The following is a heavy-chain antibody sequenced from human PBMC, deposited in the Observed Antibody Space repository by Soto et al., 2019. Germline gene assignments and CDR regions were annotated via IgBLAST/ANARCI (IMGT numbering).Heavy chain of an antibody. J-gene: IGHJ4*02. D-gene: IGHD2-15*01. Sequence: GASVKVSCKASGDTFNTYTFSWVRQAPGQGLEWMGSILPIMGSVNYAHDFRGRLSITADPSTTTAYMELTSLTSHDTAIYYCARIPRYSYPTSDPLDNWGQGTLVTDSS. CDR1: GDTFNTYT. CDR2: ILPIMGSV. CDR3: ARIPRYSYPTSDPLDN. V-gene: IGHV1-69*08.